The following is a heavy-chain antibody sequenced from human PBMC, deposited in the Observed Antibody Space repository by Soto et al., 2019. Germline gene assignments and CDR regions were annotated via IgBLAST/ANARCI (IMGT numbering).Heavy chain of an antibody. V-gene: IGHV1-3*01. CDR1: GYTFTSYA. CDR2: INAGNGNT. J-gene: IGHJ4*02. D-gene: IGHD2-15*01. CDR3: ARSYCSGGSCYLYYFDY. Sequence: GASGKVSCKASGYTFTSYAMHWVRQAPGQRLEWMGWINAGNGNTKYSQKFQGRVTITRDTSASTAYMELSSLRSEDTAVYYCARSYCSGGSCYLYYFDYWGQGTLVTVSS.